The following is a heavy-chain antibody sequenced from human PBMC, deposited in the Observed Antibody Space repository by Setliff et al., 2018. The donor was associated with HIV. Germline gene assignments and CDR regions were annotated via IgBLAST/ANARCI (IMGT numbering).Heavy chain of an antibody. CDR1: GYTFTSFG. Sequence: ASVKVSCKTSGYTFTSFGISWVRQAPGQGLEWMGWISGYNGHTNYAQNLQGRVAMTTDTSANTAYMEVSSLRSEDTAVYFCARDLREYPGYAFEGFDYWGQGTLVTVSS. CDR3: ARDLREYPGYAFEGFDY. V-gene: IGHV1-18*01. CDR2: ISGYNGHT. D-gene: IGHD2-2*01. J-gene: IGHJ4*02.